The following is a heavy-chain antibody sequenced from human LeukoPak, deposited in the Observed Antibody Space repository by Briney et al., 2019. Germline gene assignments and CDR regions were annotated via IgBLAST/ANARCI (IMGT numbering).Heavy chain of an antibody. CDR3: ARGGLVAAGDY. CDR2: INSDGSST. D-gene: IGHD6-13*01. V-gene: IGHV3-74*01. Sequence: PGGSLRLSCAASGFTFSSYWMHWVRQAPGKGLVWVSHINSDGSSTNHADSVKGRFTISRDNAKNTLYLQMNTLRAEDTAMYYCARGGLVAAGDYWGQGTLVTVSS. J-gene: IGHJ4*02. CDR1: GFTFSSYW.